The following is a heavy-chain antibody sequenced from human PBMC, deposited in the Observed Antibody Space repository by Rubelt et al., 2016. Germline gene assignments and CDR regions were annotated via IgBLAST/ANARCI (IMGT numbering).Heavy chain of an antibody. Sequence: VQLVESGGGVVQPGRSLRLSCAASGFTFSAYSMNWVRQAPGKGLEWASSISSSRSYIYTEDSVKGRFAISRDNAKSKRYLQMNTLRAEDTAVYYCARAGSNWKIDYWGQGTLVTVSS. CDR2: ISSSRSYI. V-gene: IGHV3-21*01. CDR3: ARAGSNWKIDY. D-gene: IGHD1-1*01. J-gene: IGHJ4*02. CDR1: GFTFSAYS.